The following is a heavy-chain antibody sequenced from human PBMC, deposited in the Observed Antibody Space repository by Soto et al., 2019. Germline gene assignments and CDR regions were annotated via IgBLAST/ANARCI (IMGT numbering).Heavy chain of an antibody. D-gene: IGHD3-22*01. J-gene: IGHJ5*02. V-gene: IGHV1-69*13. CDR3: ARAYYDSSGTKPHWFDP. Sequence: SVKVSCKASGYTFTSYYMHWVRQAPGQGLEWIGGIIPIFGTANYAQKFQGRVTITADESTSTAYMELSSLRSEDTALYYCARAYYDSSGTKPHWFDPWGQGTLVTVSS. CDR1: GYTFTSYY. CDR2: IIPIFGTA.